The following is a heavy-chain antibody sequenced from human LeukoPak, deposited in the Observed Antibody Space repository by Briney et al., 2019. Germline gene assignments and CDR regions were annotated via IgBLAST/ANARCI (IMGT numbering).Heavy chain of an antibody. D-gene: IGHD2-2*02. CDR2: INHSGST. CDR3: ARKGTGYCSSTSCYTGPRQHFDY. V-gene: IGHV4-34*01. J-gene: IGHJ4*02. Sequence: PSETLSLTCAVYGGSFSGYYWSWIRQPPGKGLERIGEINHSGSTNYNPSLKSRVTISVDTSKNQFSLKLSSVTAADTAVYYCARKGTGYCSSTSCYTGPRQHFDYWGQGTLVTVSS. CDR1: GGSFSGYY.